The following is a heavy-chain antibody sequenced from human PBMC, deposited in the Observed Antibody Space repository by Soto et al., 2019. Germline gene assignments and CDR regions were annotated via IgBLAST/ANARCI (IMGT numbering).Heavy chain of an antibody. CDR1: GFTFSSYA. Sequence: GGSLRLSCAASGFTFSSYAMSWVRQAPGKGLEWVSAISGSGGSTYYADSVKGRFTISRDNSKNTLYLQMNSLRAEDTAVYYCASGGYCSSTSCVPHWFDPWGQGTLVTVSS. J-gene: IGHJ5*02. CDR2: ISGSGGST. V-gene: IGHV3-23*01. CDR3: ASGGYCSSTSCVPHWFDP. D-gene: IGHD2-2*01.